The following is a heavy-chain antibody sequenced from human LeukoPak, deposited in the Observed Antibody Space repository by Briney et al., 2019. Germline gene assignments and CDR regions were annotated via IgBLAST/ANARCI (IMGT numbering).Heavy chain of an antibody. Sequence: GASVKVSCTVSEYSLTELSMHWVRQAPGKGLEWMGGFDPEDGIRIYAQKFQGRVTMTEDTSTDTAYMELNSLRSEDTAVYYCATGPGYSSGWYIWGISGYWGQGTLVTVSS. CDR3: ATGPGYSSGWYIWGISGY. D-gene: IGHD6-19*01. V-gene: IGHV1-24*01. CDR2: FDPEDGIR. J-gene: IGHJ4*02. CDR1: EYSLTELS.